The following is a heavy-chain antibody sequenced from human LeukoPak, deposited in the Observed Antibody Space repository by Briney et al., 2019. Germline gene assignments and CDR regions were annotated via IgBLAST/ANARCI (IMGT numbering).Heavy chain of an antibody. CDR3: ARGRYSKAYAADWFDP. J-gene: IGHJ5*02. CDR1: GGTFITYA. V-gene: IGHV1-69*01. CDR2: IIPIFGTA. Sequence: SVKVSSTASGGTFITYAISWVRQAPGQGLEWMGGIIPIFGTANYAQKFQGRVTITADESTSTAYMELSSLRSEDTAVYYCARGRYSKAYAADWFDPWGQGTLVTVSS. D-gene: IGHD6-25*01.